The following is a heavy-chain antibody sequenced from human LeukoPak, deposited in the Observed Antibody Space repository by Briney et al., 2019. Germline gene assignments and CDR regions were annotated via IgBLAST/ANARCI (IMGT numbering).Heavy chain of an antibody. CDR3: AKLRNFYYYFMEV. J-gene: IGHJ6*03. CDR2: IKQDGSEK. V-gene: IGHV3-7*03. Sequence: GGSLRLSCAASGFTFSSYWMSWVRQAPGKGLEWVANIKQDGSEKYYVDSVKGRFTISRDNSKNTLYLQMNTLRVEDTALYYCAKLRNFYYYFMEVSGRGTKVTISS. CDR1: GFTFSSYW.